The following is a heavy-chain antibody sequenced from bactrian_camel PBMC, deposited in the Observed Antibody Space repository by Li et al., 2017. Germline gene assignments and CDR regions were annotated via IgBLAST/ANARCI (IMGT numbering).Heavy chain of an antibody. CDR3: ASRGDRYGEYVH. J-gene: IGHJ4*01. D-gene: IGHD5*01. V-gene: IGHV3S6*01. CDR2: IADDGAET. CDR1: ALTLSSYW. Sequence: VQLVESGGGLVQPGGSLRLSCASDALTLSSYWMYWVRQAPGKGLEWVASIADDGAETYYASSVKGRFTISRDNFRNTAYLQMTSLTSGDTALYICASRGDRYGEYVHWGHGTQVTVS.